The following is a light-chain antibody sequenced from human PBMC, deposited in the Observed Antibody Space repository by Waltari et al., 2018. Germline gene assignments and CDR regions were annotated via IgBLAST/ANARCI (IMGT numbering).Light chain of an antibody. V-gene: IGLV2-23*02. CDR1: SSDIESYKL. CDR2: EDT. J-gene: IGLJ2*01. CDR3: CSYVDSRTFV. Sequence: QSALTQPASVSGSPGQSITTSCTGTSSDIESYKLVSWYQQHPGEAPKVIIYEDTKRPSGVSGRFSASKSGNTASLTISGLQAEDEADYHCCSYVDSRTFVLGGGTRLTVL.